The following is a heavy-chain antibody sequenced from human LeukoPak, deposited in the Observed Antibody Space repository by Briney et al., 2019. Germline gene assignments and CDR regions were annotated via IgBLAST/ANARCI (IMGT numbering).Heavy chain of an antibody. CDR1: GFTFDDYT. Sequence: PGGSLRLSYAASGFTFDDYTMHWVRQAPGKGLEWVSLISWDGGSTYYADSVKGRFTISRDNAKNTLYLQMNSLRAEDTAVYYCARGNYPAAFDIWGQGTMVTVSS. CDR3: ARGNYPAAFDI. CDR2: ISWDGGST. V-gene: IGHV3-43*01. J-gene: IGHJ3*02. D-gene: IGHD1-7*01.